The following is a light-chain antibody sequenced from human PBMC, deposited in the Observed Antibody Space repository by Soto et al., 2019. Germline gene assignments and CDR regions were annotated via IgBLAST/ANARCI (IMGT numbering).Light chain of an antibody. J-gene: IGLJ2*01. CDR2: EGS. Sequence: QSVLTQPASVSGSPGQSITISCTGTSSDIGGYKYVSWYQHHPGRAPKVVIYEGSKRPSGVSNRFSGSKSGNTASLTISGLQAEDEAYYYCWSYAGNTIFVFGGGTKLTVL. V-gene: IGLV2-23*03. CDR3: WSYAGNTIFV. CDR1: SSDIGGYKY.